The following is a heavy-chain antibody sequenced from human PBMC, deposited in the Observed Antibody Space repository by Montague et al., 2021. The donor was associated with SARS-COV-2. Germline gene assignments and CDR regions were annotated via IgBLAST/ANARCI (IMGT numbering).Heavy chain of an antibody. J-gene: IGHJ4*01. V-gene: IGHV4-61*02. D-gene: IGHD3-22*01. Sequence: TLSLTCSVSGGSISSCGHYWSWLRQPTGKELQCIGRMFPSGRSNYNPSLNSRVTISVDKSKNQFSLDVMSVTATATATYFCATAKVTTSVFDHWGHGTLVTVSS. CDR1: GGSISSCGHY. CDR3: ATAKVTTSVFDH. CDR2: MFPSGRS.